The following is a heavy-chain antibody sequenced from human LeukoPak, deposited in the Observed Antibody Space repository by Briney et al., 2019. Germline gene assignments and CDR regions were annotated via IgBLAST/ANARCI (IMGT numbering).Heavy chain of an antibody. CDR3: ARLSYGSGSHYNFYFDF. V-gene: IGHV4-39*01. Sequence: SETLSLTCTVSGGSISSYYWGWIRQPPGKELEWIGNIYYSGNSYYNPSLKSRVTISVDASKNQFSLNLSSVTAADTAVYYCARLSYGSGSHYNFYFDFWGQGTLVTVSA. CDR2: IYYSGNS. D-gene: IGHD3-10*01. J-gene: IGHJ4*02. CDR1: GGSISSYY.